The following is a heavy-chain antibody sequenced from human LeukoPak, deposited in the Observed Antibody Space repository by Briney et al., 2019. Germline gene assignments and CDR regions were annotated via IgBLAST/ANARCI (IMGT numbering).Heavy chain of an antibody. CDR3: ATRYCSGGRCYPDS. Sequence: SETLSLTCSVSGGSISSSNYFWEWIRQPPGKGLEWIGSFTYSGNTHYNPSLGSRITVSVDTSKNQLSLMLSSLIAADTAVYYCATRYCSGGRCYPDSWGQGTLVTVSS. J-gene: IGHJ5*01. V-gene: IGHV4-39*07. D-gene: IGHD2-15*01. CDR2: FTYSGNT. CDR1: GGSISSSNYF.